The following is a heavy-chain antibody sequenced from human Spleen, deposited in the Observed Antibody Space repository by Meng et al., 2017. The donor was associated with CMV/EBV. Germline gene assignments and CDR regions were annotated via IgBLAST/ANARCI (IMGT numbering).Heavy chain of an antibody. Sequence: GESLKISCAASGFTFSSYWMSWVRQAPGKGLEWVSYISSSGSTIYYADSVKGRFTISRDNAKNSLYLQMNSLRAEDTAVYYCARGYDYVWGSYRPPFFDYWGQGTLVTVSS. D-gene: IGHD3-16*02. CDR3: ARGYDYVWGSYRPPFFDY. V-gene: IGHV3-48*04. J-gene: IGHJ4*02. CDR1: GFTFSSYW. CDR2: ISSSGSTI.